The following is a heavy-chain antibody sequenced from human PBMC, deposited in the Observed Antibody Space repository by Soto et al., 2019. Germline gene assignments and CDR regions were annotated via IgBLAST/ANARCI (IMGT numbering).Heavy chain of an antibody. CDR1: GGTFSSYA. V-gene: IGHV1-69*13. J-gene: IGHJ5*02. D-gene: IGHD2-2*01. Sequence: SVKVSCKASGGTFSSYAISWVRQAPGQGLEWMGGIIPIFGTANYAQKFQGRVTITADESTSTAYMELSSLRSEDTAVYYCARVQDIVVVPAARGDWFDPWGQGTLVTVS. CDR3: ARVQDIVVVPAARGDWFDP. CDR2: IIPIFGTA.